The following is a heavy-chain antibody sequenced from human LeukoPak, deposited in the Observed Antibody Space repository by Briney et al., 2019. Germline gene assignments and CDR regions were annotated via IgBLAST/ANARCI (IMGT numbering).Heavy chain of an antibody. D-gene: IGHD3-10*01. CDR2: IYYTGIT. CDR1: GGSVSTSRYY. V-gene: IGHV4-39*01. J-gene: IGHJ4*02. Sequence: SETLPLTCTVSGGSVSTSRYYWGWIRQPPGKELEWIGSIYYTGITYYNPSLKSRLTISVDMSKNQFSLKLSSVTAADTAVYYCARRDYYGSGTEADYWGQGTLVTVSS. CDR3: ARRDYYGSGTEADY.